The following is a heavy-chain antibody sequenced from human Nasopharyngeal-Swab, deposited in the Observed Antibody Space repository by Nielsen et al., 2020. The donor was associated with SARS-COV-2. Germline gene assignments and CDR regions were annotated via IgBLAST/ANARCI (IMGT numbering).Heavy chain of an antibody. CDR3: ARDRVLLWFGELNWFDP. V-gene: IGHV1-18*01. CDR2: ISAYNGNT. D-gene: IGHD3-10*01. Sequence: ASVKVSCKASGYTFTSYGISWVRQAPAQGLEWMGWISAYNGNTNYAQKLQGRVTMTTDTSTSTAYMELRSLRSDDTAVYYCARDRVLLWFGELNWFDPWGQGTLVTVSS. J-gene: IGHJ5*02. CDR1: GYTFTSYG.